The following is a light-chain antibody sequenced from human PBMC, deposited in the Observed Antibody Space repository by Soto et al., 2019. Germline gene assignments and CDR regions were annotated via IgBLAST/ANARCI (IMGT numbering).Light chain of an antibody. CDR3: SSYTISSPHVV. CDR1: SSDVGGYNY. Sequence: QSALTQPASVSGSPGQSITISCTGTSSDVGGYNYVSWYQQHPGKAPKLMIYDVSNRPSGVSNRFSGSKSGNTASLTISGLQAEDEADYYCSSYTISSPHVVFGGGPKLTVL. J-gene: IGLJ2*01. CDR2: DVS. V-gene: IGLV2-14*01.